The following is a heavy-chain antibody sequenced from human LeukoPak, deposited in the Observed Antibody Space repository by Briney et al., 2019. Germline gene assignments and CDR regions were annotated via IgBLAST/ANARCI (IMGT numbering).Heavy chain of an antibody. CDR1: GYTFTSYG. D-gene: IGHD3-3*01. J-gene: IGHJ4*02. CDR2: ISAYNGNT. V-gene: IGHV1-18*01. Sequence: ASVKVSCKASGYTFTSYGISWVRQAPGQGLEWMGWISAYNGNTNYAQKLQGRVTMTTDTSTSTAYIELRSLRSDDTAVYYCARGDYDFWSGPGKFDYWGQGTLVTVSS. CDR3: ARGDYDFWSGPGKFDY.